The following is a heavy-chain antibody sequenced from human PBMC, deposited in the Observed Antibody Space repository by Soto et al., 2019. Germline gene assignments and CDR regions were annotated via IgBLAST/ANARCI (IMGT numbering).Heavy chain of an antibody. Sequence: EVQLVESGGGLVQPGRSLRLSCAASGFTFDDYAMQWVRQAPGKGLEWVSGISWNGGSIGYADSVKGRFTISRDNAKNSLYLQMNSLRAEDTALYYCAKDRYYDSRGNLDYWDQGTLVTVSS. J-gene: IGHJ4*02. CDR1: GFTFDDYA. CDR3: AKDRYYDSRGNLDY. CDR2: ISWNGGSI. V-gene: IGHV3-9*01. D-gene: IGHD3-22*01.